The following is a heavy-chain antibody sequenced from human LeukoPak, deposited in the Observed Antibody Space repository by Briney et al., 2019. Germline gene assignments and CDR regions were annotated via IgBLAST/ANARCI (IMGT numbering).Heavy chain of an antibody. Sequence: GGSLRLSCAASGFTFSTYAMHWVRQAPGKGLEWVAVISYDGSNKYYADSVKGQFTISRDNSKSTLYLQMNSLRAEDTAVYYCARDLIPLVMQYYFDYWGQGTLVTVSS. J-gene: IGHJ4*02. D-gene: IGHD3-9*01. V-gene: IGHV3-30-3*01. CDR1: GFTFSTYA. CDR3: ARDLIPLVMQYYFDY. CDR2: ISYDGSNK.